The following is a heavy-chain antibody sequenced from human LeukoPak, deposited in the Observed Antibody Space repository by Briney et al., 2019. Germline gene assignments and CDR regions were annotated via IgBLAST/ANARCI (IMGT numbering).Heavy chain of an antibody. V-gene: IGHV4-61*02. D-gene: IGHD3-3*01. CDR2: IYTSGSI. J-gene: IGHJ4*02. CDR3: ARDPAIFGVEYYFDS. CDR1: GGSISSGSYY. Sequence: PSQTLSLTCTVSGGSISSGSYYWSWIRQPAGKGLEWIGRIYTSGSINYNPSLKSRVTMSLDTSRNQISLKLTSVTAADTAVYYCARDPAIFGVEYYFDSWGQGTLVTVSS.